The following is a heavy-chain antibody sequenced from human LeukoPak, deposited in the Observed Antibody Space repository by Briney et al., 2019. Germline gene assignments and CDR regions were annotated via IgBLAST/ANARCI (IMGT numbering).Heavy chain of an antibody. J-gene: IGHJ3*02. V-gene: IGHV3-9*01. CDR1: GFTFDDYA. CDR2: ISWNSGSI. Sequence: GRSLRLSCAASGFTFDDYAMHWVRQAPGKGLEWVSGISWNSGSIGYADSVKGRFTISRDNAKNSLYPQMNSLRAEDTALYYCAKDFSHYYDSSGSGDDAFDIWGQGTMVTVSS. D-gene: IGHD3-22*01. CDR3: AKDFSHYYDSSGSGDDAFDI.